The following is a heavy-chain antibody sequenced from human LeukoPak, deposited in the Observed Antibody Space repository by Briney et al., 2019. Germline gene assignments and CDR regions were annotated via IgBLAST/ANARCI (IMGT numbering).Heavy chain of an antibody. Sequence: ASVKVSCKASGGTFSSYAISWVRQAPGQGLEWMGWISAYNGNTNYAQKLQGRVTMTTDTSTSTAYMELRSLRSDDTAVYYCARDRQWLEEDSWSPPIDYWGQGTLVTVSS. CDR2: ISAYNGNT. CDR1: GGTFSSYA. D-gene: IGHD6-19*01. CDR3: ARDRQWLEEDSWSPPIDY. J-gene: IGHJ4*02. V-gene: IGHV1-18*01.